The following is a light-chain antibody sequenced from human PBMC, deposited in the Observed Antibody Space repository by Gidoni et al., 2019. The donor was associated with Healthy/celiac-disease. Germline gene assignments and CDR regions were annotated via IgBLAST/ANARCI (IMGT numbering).Light chain of an antibody. J-gene: IGLJ2*01. V-gene: IGLV1-44*01. CDR2: SNN. CDR1: SSNIGSNT. CDR3: AAWDDSLNGLV. Sequence: SLMTQPPSASVTPGTRVTISCSGSSSNIGSNTVNWYQQLPGTAPKLLIYSNNQRPSGVPDRFSGSKSGTSASLAISGLQAEDEADYYCAAWDDSLNGLVFGGGTKLTVL.